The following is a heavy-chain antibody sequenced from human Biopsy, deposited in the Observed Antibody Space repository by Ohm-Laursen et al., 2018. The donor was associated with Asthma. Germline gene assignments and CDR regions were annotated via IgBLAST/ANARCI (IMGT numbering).Heavy chain of an antibody. D-gene: IGHD2-2*01. CDR3: ARKAGSCISRTCYSLDF. Sequence: SVTPVCNSLGGSFNTYFIGSARQPPGQGLGWMGGLTLVFGTTTYPQKCQDRVTITADDSTSTVYMELTSLRSEDTAVYYCARKAGSCISRTCYSLDFWGQGTLVTVSS. CDR2: LTLVFGTT. J-gene: IGHJ4*02. V-gene: IGHV1-69*01. CDR1: GGSFNTYF.